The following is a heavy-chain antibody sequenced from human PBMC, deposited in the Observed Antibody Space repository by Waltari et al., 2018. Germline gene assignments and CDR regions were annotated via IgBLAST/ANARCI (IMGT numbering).Heavy chain of an antibody. CDR2: ISGSSSST. D-gene: IGHD3-16*02. CDR1: GFTFGNSA. Sequence: EVQLLESGGGLVQPGGSLRLSCAASGFTFGNSALSWVRQAPGKGLGWMSGISGSSSSTYYADSVKGRFTISRDNSKNTLYLQMNSLRVEDTAVYFCTKVEGGIVTRYYALDIWGQGTMVTVSS. J-gene: IGHJ3*02. V-gene: IGHV3-23*01. CDR3: TKVEGGIVTRYYALDI.